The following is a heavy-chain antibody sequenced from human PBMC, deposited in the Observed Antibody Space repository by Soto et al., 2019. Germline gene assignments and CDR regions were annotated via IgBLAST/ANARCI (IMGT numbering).Heavy chain of an antibody. D-gene: IGHD2-8*02. Sequence: SETLSLTCSVSGGSVSSGSYYWSWIRQPPGKGLEWMGYIYYSGTTTNYNPSLKSRVTLSVDTSKNQFSLKLSSVTAADTAVYYCARGGGVYYFDYWGQGTLVTVSS. V-gene: IGHV4-61*01. CDR3: ARGGGVYYFDY. J-gene: IGHJ4*02. CDR2: IYYSGTTT. CDR1: GGSVSSGSYY.